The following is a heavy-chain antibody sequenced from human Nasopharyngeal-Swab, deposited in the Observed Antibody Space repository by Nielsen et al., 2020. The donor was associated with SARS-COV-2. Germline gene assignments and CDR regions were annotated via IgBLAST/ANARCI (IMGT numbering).Heavy chain of an antibody. CDR2: VSYDGRHK. D-gene: IGHD3-10*01. CDR3: AKSLRGVSLSFGYYYGLDV. V-gene: IGHV3-30*18. Sequence: VRQAPGKGLEWVAVVSYDGRHKSYADSVKGRLTVSRDNSKNTMYLQMSSLRAGDTSIYYCAKSLRGVSLSFGYYYGLDVWGQGTTVTVSS. J-gene: IGHJ6*02.